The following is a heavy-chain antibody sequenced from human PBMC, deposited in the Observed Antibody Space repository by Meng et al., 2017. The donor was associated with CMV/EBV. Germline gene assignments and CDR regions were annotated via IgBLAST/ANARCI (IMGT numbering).Heavy chain of an antibody. CDR3: ARADAIVVVPAAILDYYYGMDV. V-gene: IGHV3-21*01. CDR1: GFTFSSYS. CDR2: ISSSSSYI. J-gene: IGHJ6*02. D-gene: IGHD2-2*01. Sequence: GESLKISCAASGFTFSSYSMNWVRQAPGKGLEWVSSISSSSSYIYYADSVKGRFTISRENAKNSLYLQRNSLRAEDTAVYYCARADAIVVVPAAILDYYYGMDVWGQGTTVTVSS.